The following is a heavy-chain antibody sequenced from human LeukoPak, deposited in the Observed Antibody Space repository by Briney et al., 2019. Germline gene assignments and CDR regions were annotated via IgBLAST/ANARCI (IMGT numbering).Heavy chain of an antibody. CDR1: GGSFSGYY. Sequence: SETLSLTCAVYGGSFSGYYWSWIRQPPGKELEWIGEINHSGSTNYNPSLKSRVTISVDTSKNQFSLKLSSVTAADTAVYYCASSGFWSGYKPLDYWGQGTLVTVSS. J-gene: IGHJ4*02. CDR2: INHSGST. CDR3: ASSGFWSGYKPLDY. D-gene: IGHD3-3*01. V-gene: IGHV4-34*01.